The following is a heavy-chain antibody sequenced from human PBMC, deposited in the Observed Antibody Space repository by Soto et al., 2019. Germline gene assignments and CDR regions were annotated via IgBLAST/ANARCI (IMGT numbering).Heavy chain of an antibody. CDR3: ARDTMVRASGYFDY. J-gene: IGHJ4*02. Sequence: ASVKVSCKASGYTFTSYAMHWVRQAPGQRLEWMGWINAGNGNTKYSQKFQGRVTITRDTSASTAYMELSSLRSEDTAVYYCARDTMVRASGYFDYWGQGTLVTVSS. D-gene: IGHD3-10*01. CDR2: INAGNGNT. CDR1: GYTFTSYA. V-gene: IGHV1-3*01.